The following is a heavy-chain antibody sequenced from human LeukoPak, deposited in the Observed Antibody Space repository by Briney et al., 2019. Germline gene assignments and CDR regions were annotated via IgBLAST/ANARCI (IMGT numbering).Heavy chain of an antibody. J-gene: IGHJ4*02. CDR3: AKDGGLWVSAHWGDS. D-gene: IGHD7-27*01. CDR1: GFTFSSYT. CDR2: ITTSDGNT. V-gene: IGHV3-23*01. Sequence: GGSLRLSCAASGFTFSSYTMSWVRQAPGKGLEWVSTITTSDGNTYYADSVKGRFTVSRDNSKNTLYLQMNSLGAEDTAVYYCAKDGGLWVSAHWGDSWGRGTLVTVSS.